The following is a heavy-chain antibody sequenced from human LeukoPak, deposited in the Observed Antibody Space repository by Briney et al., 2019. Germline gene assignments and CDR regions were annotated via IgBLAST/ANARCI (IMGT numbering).Heavy chain of an antibody. CDR3: VRDWGYDSSGYWQKYFDT. J-gene: IGHJ4*02. D-gene: IGHD3-22*01. CDR1: GFIFSSYA. Sequence: GGSLRLSCAASGFIFSSYAMHWVRQAPGKGLEWVAVISYDGSNKYYADSVKGRFTISRDNSKNTLYLQMNSLRAEDTAVYYCVRDWGYDSSGYWQKYFDTWGQGTLVTVSS. V-gene: IGHV3-30*04. CDR2: ISYDGSNK.